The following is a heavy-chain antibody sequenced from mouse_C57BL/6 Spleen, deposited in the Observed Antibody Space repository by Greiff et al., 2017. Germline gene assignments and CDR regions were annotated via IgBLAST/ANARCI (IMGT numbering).Heavy chain of an antibody. D-gene: IGHD2-3*01. J-gene: IGHJ4*01. V-gene: IGHV1-61*01. Sequence: QVQLQQPEAELVRPGSSVKLSCKASGYTFTSYWMDWVKQRPGQGLEWIGNIYPSDSETHYNQKFKDKATLTVDKSSSTAYMQLSSLTSEDSAVYYCARGGWSLRGYAMDYWGQGTSVTVSS. CDR3: ARGGWSLRGYAMDY. CDR2: IYPSDSET. CDR1: GYTFTSYW.